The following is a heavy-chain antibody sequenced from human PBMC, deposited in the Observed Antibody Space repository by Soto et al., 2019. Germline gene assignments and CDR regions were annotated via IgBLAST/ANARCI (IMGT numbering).Heavy chain of an antibody. V-gene: IGHV3-15*01. CDR3: TTHSSGYPYYFDY. Sequence: PGGSLRLSCAASGFTFSNAWMSWVRQAPGKGLEWVGRIKSKTDGGTTDYAAPVKGRFTISRDDSKNTLYLQMNSLKTEDTAVYYCTTHSSGYPYYFDYWGQGTLVTVSS. CDR1: GFTFSNAW. J-gene: IGHJ4*02. D-gene: IGHD3-22*01. CDR2: IKSKTDGGTT.